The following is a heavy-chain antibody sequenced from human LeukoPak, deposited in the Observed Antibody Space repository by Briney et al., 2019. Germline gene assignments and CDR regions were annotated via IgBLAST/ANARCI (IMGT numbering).Heavy chain of an antibody. CDR2: IYYSGST. D-gene: IGHD5-12*01. CDR1: GGSISGSSYY. J-gene: IGHJ4*02. Sequence: PSETLSLTCTVSGGSISGSSYYWGWIRQPPGKGLEWIGSIYYSGSTYYNPSLKSRVTISVDTSKNQFSLKLSSVTAADTAVYYCARGGYSGYPNDLIDYWGQGTLVTVSS. CDR3: ARGGYSGYPNDLIDY. V-gene: IGHV4-39*07.